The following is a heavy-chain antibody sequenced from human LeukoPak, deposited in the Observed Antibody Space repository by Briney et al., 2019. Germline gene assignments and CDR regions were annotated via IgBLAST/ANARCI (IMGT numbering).Heavy chain of an antibody. Sequence: GGSLRLSCAASGFTFSNYWMHWVRQVPEKGLVWVSRVNPDGSSITYANSVKGRFASSRDNAKNTLYLQMNRLRIEDTAVYYCARGGSYGDYWGQGVLVTVSS. CDR2: VNPDGSSI. J-gene: IGHJ4*02. CDR1: GFTFSNYW. CDR3: ARGGSYGDY. D-gene: IGHD3-16*01. V-gene: IGHV3-74*01.